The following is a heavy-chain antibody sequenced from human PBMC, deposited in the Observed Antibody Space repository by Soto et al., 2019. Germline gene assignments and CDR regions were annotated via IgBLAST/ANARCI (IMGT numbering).Heavy chain of an antibody. V-gene: IGHV3-72*01. CDR2: TRNKANSYTT. Sequence: EVQLVESGGGLVQPGGSLSLSCAASGFTFSDHYMDWVRQAPGKGLEWVGRTRNKANSYTTEYAASVKGRFTISRDDSKAALYLQMNSLKTEDAAVYYCVSHVVVTLINAFDIWGQGTMVTVSS. CDR1: GFTFSDHY. D-gene: IGHD2-21*02. J-gene: IGHJ3*02. CDR3: VSHVVVTLINAFDI.